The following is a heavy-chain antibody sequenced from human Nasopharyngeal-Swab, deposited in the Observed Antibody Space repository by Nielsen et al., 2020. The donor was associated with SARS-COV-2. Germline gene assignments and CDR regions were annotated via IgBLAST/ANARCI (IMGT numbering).Heavy chain of an antibody. Sequence: ASVKVSCKASGGTFSSYAISWVRQAPGQRLEWMGWINAGNGNTKYSQKFQGRVTITRDTSASTAYMELSSLRSEDTAVYYCARGYPTGYSSSWRPYYYYYMDVWGKGTTVTVSS. CDR2: INAGNGNT. J-gene: IGHJ6*03. CDR1: GGTFSSYA. V-gene: IGHV1-3*01. CDR3: ARGYPTGYSSSWRPYYYYYMDV. D-gene: IGHD6-13*01.